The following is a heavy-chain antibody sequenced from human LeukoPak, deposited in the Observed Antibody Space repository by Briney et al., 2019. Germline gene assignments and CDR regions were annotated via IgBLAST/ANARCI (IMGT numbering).Heavy chain of an antibody. CDR1: GFTFSAYW. CDR2: IKEDGSEK. Sequence: GGSLTLSCAASGFTFSAYWMSWVRQAPGKGLEWVASIKEDGSEKYYADSVKGRFTFSREDAKNSVFLQMNSLRAEDTAVYYCARDGLRSFSGLDYWGQGTLVTVSS. CDR3: ARDGLRSFSGLDY. J-gene: IGHJ4*02. V-gene: IGHV3-7*01. D-gene: IGHD5-12*01.